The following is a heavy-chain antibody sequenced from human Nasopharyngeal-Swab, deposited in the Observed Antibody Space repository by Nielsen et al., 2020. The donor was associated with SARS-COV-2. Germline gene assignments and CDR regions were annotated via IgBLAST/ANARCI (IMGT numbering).Heavy chain of an antibody. V-gene: IGHV5-51*01. CDR2: IYPRDSDT. D-gene: IGHD5-12*01. CDR3: VRPEGVATNSKYYFQYGMDV. CDR1: GYSFTSYW. Sequence: GESLKISCKGSGYSFTSYWIAWVRQMPGKGLEWMGIIYPRDSDTRSSPSFQGQVTISADKSISTAYLQWSSLKASDTAMYYCVRPEGVATNSKYYFQYGMDVWGQGTTVTVSS. J-gene: IGHJ6*02.